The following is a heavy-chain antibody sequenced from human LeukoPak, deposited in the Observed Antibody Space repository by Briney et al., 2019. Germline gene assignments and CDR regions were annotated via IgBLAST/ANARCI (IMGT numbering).Heavy chain of an antibody. J-gene: IGHJ5*02. CDR2: ISSSSSYI. CDR3: ARDWGVDYYDSSGYYA. V-gene: IGHV3-21*01. Sequence: GGSLRLSCAASGFTFSSYSMNWVRQAPGKGLEWVSSISSSSSYIYYADSVKGRFTISRDNAKNSLYLQMNSLRAEDTAVYYCARDWGVDYYDSSGYYAWGQGTLVTVSS. D-gene: IGHD3-22*01. CDR1: GFTFSSYS.